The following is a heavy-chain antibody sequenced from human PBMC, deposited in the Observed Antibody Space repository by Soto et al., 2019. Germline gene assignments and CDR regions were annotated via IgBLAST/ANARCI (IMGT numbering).Heavy chain of an antibody. CDR2: INAGNGNT. Sequence: ASLKVSCKSSGSTFTSYAMDCVRQSPGQRLEWMGWINAGNGNTKYSQKFQGRVTITRDTSASTAYMELRSLRSDDTAVYYCARDYYGSGRLNAHNWFDTWGQGTLVTVSS. D-gene: IGHD3-10*01. CDR1: GSTFTSYA. CDR3: ARDYYGSGRLNAHNWFDT. V-gene: IGHV1-3*01. J-gene: IGHJ5*02.